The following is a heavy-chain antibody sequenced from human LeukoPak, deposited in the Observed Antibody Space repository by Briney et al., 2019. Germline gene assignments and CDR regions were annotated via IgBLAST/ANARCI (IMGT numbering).Heavy chain of an antibody. CDR3: ARDRTFLHRVSRASPPRVWFDP. CDR2: INTNTGNP. CDR1: GYTFTSYP. D-gene: IGHD2-21*01. V-gene: IGHV7-4-1*02. J-gene: IGHJ5*02. Sequence: GASVKVSCKPSGYTFTSYPLNWVRQAPGQGLEWMGWINTNTGNPTYAQGFTGRFVFSLDTSVGTAYLQISSLKAEDTAVYYCARDRTFLHRVSRASPPRVWFDPWGQGTLVTVSS.